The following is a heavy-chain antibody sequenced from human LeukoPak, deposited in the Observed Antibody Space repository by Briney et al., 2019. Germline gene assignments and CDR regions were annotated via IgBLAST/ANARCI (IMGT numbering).Heavy chain of an antibody. V-gene: IGHV3-30-3*01. CDR2: ISYDGSNK. J-gene: IGHJ4*02. Sequence: GGSLRLSCAASGFTFGSYAMHWVRQAPGKGLEWVAVISYDGSNKYYADSVKGRFTISRDNSKNTLYLQMNSLRAEDTAVYYCARGDVGWSGFPREGYFDYWGQGTLVTVSS. D-gene: IGHD3-3*01. CDR3: ARGDVGWSGFPREGYFDY. CDR1: GFTFGSYA.